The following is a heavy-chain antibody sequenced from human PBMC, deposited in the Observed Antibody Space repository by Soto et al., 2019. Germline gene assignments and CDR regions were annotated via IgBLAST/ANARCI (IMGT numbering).Heavy chain of an antibody. J-gene: IGHJ4*02. CDR2: ISSSSSYT. CDR3: ARDPAMVRGVYYFDY. D-gene: IGHD3-10*01. Sequence: GSLRLSCAASGFTFSDYYMSRIRQAPGKGLEWVSYISSSSSYTNYADSVKGRFTISRDNAKNSLYLQMNSLRAEDTAVYYCARDPAMVRGVYYFDYWGQGTLVTVSS. V-gene: IGHV3-11*06. CDR1: GFTFSDYY.